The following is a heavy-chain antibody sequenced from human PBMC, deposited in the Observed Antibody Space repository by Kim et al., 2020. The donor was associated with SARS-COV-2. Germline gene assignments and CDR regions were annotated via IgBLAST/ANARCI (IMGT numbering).Heavy chain of an antibody. Sequence: YAQGFTGRFAFSLDTAVRTAYLQINSLKAEDTAVYYCARDKIGVADPFDYWGQGTLVTVSS. CDR3: ARDKIGVADPFDY. D-gene: IGHD6-19*01. J-gene: IGHJ4*02. V-gene: IGHV7-4-1*02.